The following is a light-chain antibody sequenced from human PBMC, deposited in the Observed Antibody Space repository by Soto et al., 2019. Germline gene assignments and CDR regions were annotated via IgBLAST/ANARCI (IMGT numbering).Light chain of an antibody. CDR2: DVN. Sequence: QSVLAQPASVSGSFGQSITISCSGPNTDLGVYGYVSWYQHQPGKAPKLLIYDVNNRPSGISDRFSGSKSGDTASLTISGLQAEDEADYFCFSIISGFVYGFGTGTKVTVL. CDR1: NTDLGVYGY. V-gene: IGLV2-14*01. CDR3: FSIISGFVYG. J-gene: IGLJ1*01.